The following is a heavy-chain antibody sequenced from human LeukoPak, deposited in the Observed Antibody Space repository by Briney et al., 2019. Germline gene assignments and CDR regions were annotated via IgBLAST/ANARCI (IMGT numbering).Heavy chain of an antibody. CDR3: ARSFHSSSWYFDY. Sequence: ESSETLSLTCAVSGGSISTYYWNWIRQPPGKGLEWIGYIYYSGSTNYNPSLKSRVPISVDTSKNQFSLRLSSVTAADTALYYCARSFHSSSWYFDYWGQGTLVTVSS. J-gene: IGHJ4*02. CDR1: GGSISTYY. D-gene: IGHD6-13*01. CDR2: IYYSGST. V-gene: IGHV4-59*08.